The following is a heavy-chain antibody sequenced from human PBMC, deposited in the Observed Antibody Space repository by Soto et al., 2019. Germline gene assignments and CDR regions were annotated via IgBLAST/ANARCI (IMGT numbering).Heavy chain of an antibody. CDR1: GYTFSGFY. Sequence: GASVKVSCKAAGYTFSGFYMHWVRQAPGQGLEWMGWINPNSGGTKSAEKFQGRVTMTRDTPISTAYMELSRLTSDDTAVYYCAIEAVTGTEGLDFWGQGTQVTVSS. CDR2: INPNSGGT. CDR3: AIEAVTGTEGLDF. D-gene: IGHD6-19*01. J-gene: IGHJ4*02. V-gene: IGHV1-2*02.